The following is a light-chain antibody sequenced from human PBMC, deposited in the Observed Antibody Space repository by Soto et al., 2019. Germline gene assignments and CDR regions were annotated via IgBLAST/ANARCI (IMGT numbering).Light chain of an antibody. Sequence: EIVVTQSPGILSVSPGDRATLSCRASQSVGRNLAWYQQKPGQAPTLLIYAASTRATGLPARFSGSGSGTDFTFTISSLQSEDFAVYYCQDYSKWPLFTFGPGTRVDIK. CDR1: QSVGRN. CDR3: QDYSKWPLFT. CDR2: AAS. V-gene: IGKV3-15*01. J-gene: IGKJ3*01.